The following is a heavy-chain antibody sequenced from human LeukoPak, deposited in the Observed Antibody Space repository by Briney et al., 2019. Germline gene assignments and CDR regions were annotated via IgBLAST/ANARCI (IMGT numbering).Heavy chain of an antibody. CDR2: INPNSGGT. CDR1: GYTCTGYY. Sequence: GSSVKVSCKASGYTCTGYYMHWVRHAPAPGLEWMGWINPNSGGTKNAQQFQGTVTMTRDTSVSTAYMEMSRLRSDDTAVDYCARSRGVGATNFDYWGQGTLVTVSS. V-gene: IGHV1-2*02. D-gene: IGHD1-26*01. CDR3: ARSRGVGATNFDY. J-gene: IGHJ4*02.